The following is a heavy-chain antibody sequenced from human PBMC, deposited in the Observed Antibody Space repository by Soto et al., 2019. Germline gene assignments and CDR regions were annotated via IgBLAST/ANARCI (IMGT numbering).Heavy chain of an antibody. Sequence: EVQLVESGGGLVKPGGSLRLSCAASGFTFSSYSMNWVRQAPGKGLEWVSSISSSSSYIYYADSVKGRFTISRDNPKNPLNRQMNSWGAEDTAWYYWARELRVLVNWFDPWGQGTLGTVSP. CDR3: ARELRVLVNWFDP. V-gene: IGHV3-21*01. J-gene: IGHJ5*02. CDR2: ISSSSSYI. CDR1: GFTFSSYS. D-gene: IGHD6-13*01.